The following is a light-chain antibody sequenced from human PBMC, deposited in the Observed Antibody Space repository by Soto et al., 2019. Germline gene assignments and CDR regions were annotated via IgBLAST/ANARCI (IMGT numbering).Light chain of an antibody. CDR2: GAS. CDR3: QQYGSSPPVT. Sequence: EIVLTQSPGTLSLSPGERATLSCRASQSVSSIYLAWYQQKPGQAPRLLIYGASSRATGIPERFSGSGSGTDFTLTISRLEPEDFAVYYCQQYGSSPPVTFGQGTKVEIK. CDR1: QSVSSIY. J-gene: IGKJ1*01. V-gene: IGKV3-20*01.